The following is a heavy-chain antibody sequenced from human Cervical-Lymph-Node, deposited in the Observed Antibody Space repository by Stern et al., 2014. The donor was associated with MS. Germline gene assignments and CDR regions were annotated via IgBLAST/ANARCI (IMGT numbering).Heavy chain of an antibody. CDR1: GGSISSGGYY. V-gene: IGHV4-31*03. J-gene: IGHJ5*02. D-gene: IGHD3-10*01. Sequence: QLQLQESGPGLVKPSQTLSLTCTVSGGSISSGGYYWSWIRQHPGKGLEWIGYIHDSGSTFYNSSLKSRLTISLDTSKNQFSLKLRSVTAADTAVYYCARDTYNYDSGRHSDRFDPWGQGTLVTVSS. CDR3: ARDTYNYDSGRHSDRFDP. CDR2: IHDSGST.